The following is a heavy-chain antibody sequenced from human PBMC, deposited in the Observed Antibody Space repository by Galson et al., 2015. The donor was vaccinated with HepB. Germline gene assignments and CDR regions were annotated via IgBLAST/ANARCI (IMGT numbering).Heavy chain of an antibody. CDR3: ARDAGDYVPKYFFDY. Sequence: QVQLQESGPGLVKPSETLSLTCTVSGGSISFYYWSWIRQPPGKGLEWIGYIYYSGSTNYNSSLKSRVTISVDTSKNQFSLKLRSVTAADTAVYYCARDAGDYVPKYFFDYWGQGTLVTVSS. J-gene: IGHJ4*02. V-gene: IGHV4-59*01. D-gene: IGHD4-17*01. CDR1: GGSISFYY. CDR2: IYYSGST.